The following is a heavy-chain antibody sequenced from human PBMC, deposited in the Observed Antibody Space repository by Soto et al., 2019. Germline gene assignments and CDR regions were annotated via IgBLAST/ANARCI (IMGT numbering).Heavy chain of an antibody. Sequence: SQTLSLTCVISGDSVSSDSATWHWIRQSPSRGLEWLGRTYHRSKWYNDYAVSVKSRITINPDTSKNQFSLQLNSVTPEDTAVYYCAKMSCSSTSCYLSHYYYYMDVWGKGTTVTVSS. D-gene: IGHD2-2*01. CDR3: AKMSCSSTSCYLSHYYYYMDV. CDR1: GDSVSSDSAT. CDR2: TYHRSKWYN. V-gene: IGHV6-1*01. J-gene: IGHJ6*03.